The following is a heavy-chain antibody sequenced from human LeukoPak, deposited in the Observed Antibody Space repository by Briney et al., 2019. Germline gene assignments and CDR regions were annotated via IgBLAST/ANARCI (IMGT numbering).Heavy chain of an antibody. J-gene: IGHJ3*02. CDR1: GFTVSSNY. CDR2: IYSGGST. CDR3: ARATLSITIFATAFDI. D-gene: IGHD3-9*01. V-gene: IGHV3-53*01. Sequence: GGSLRLSCAASGFTVSSNYMSWVRQAPGKGLEWVSVIYSGGSTYYADSVKGRFTISRDNSKNRLYLQMNRLRAEDTAVYYCARATLSITIFATAFDIWGQGTMVIVSS.